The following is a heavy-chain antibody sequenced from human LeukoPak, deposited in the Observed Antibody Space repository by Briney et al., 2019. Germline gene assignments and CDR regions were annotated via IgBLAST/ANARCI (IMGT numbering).Heavy chain of an antibody. V-gene: IGHV3-53*01. CDR1: GFTVSNNY. CDR2: IYSGGST. Sequence: PGGSLRLSCAASGFTVSNNYMSWVRQAPGKGLEWVSVIYSGGSTYYADSVKGRFTISRDNSKSTLYLQMNSLRAEDTAVYYCAKDRESSNWYVDYWGQGTLVTVSS. D-gene: IGHD6-13*01. J-gene: IGHJ4*02. CDR3: AKDRESSNWYVDY.